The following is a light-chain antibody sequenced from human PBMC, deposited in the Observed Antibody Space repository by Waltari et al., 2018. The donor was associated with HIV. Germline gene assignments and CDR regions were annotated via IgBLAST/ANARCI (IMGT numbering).Light chain of an antibody. V-gene: IGLV3-10*01. CDR1: ALPKKY. J-gene: IGLJ2*01. Sequence: SYELTQPPSVSVSPGQTARITCSGDALPKKYAYWYQQKSGQAPVLVIYEDSKRPSGIQGRYSGASSGTMATLTIRGAQVEDEADYYCYSTDSSGNHRVFGGGTKLTVL. CDR3: YSTDSSGNHRV. CDR2: EDS.